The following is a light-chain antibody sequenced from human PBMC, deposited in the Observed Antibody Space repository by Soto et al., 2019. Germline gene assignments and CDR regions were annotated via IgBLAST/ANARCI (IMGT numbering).Light chain of an antibody. J-gene: IGKJ1*01. CDR3: QKYNSFWT. V-gene: IGKV1-5*01. CDR2: DAS. CDR1: QSISNW. Sequence: DIQMTQSPSTLSASVGDRVTISCRASQSISNWLAWYQQKPGKAPKLLIYDASSLESGVPSRFSGSGSVTEFTLTISSLQLEDFATYYCQKYNSFWTFGQGTKVEIK.